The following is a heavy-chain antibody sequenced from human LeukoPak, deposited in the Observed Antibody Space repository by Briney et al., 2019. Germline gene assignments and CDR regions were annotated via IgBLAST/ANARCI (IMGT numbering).Heavy chain of an antibody. CDR3: ARHLLWFGELSGGFDY. CDR1: GFTFSSYA. V-gene: IGHV3-23*01. CDR2: ISGSGGST. D-gene: IGHD3-10*01. Sequence: PGGSLRLSCAASGFTFSSYAMSWVRQAPGKGLEWVSGISGSGGSTYYADSVKGRFTISRDNSKNTLYLQMNSLRAEDTAVYYCARHLLWFGELSGGFDYWGQGTLVTVSS. J-gene: IGHJ4*02.